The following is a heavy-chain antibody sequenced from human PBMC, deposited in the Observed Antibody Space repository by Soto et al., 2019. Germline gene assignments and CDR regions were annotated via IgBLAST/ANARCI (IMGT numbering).Heavy chain of an antibody. V-gene: IGHV3-7*01. J-gene: IGHJ1*01. D-gene: IGHD3-16*01. CDR3: ARKLIGGPAEYFQP. Sequence: PGGSLRLSCAASGFSFSGSYMSWVRQVPGEGLEWVANIDPSGTKKYYVGSVTGRFTISRDNAKNSLYLHMNSLRAEDTAEYYCARKLIGGPAEYFQPGGQGPLVPVPS. CDR2: IDPSGTKK. CDR1: GFSFSGSY.